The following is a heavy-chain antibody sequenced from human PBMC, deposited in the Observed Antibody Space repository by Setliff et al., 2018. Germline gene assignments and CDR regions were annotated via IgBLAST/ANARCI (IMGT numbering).Heavy chain of an antibody. CDR2: INIGGGSA. D-gene: IGHD5-18*01. V-gene: IGHV1-46*01. CDR1: GYSFTRYY. J-gene: IGHJ4*02. Sequence: ASVKVSCKASGYSFTRYYMYWVRQAPGQGLEWMGIINIGGGSATYAQKFQGRVTMTRDTSTSTIYMELASLISEDTAVYYCARRDGSIIYREALDYWSQGTLVTVSS. CDR3: ARRDGSIIYREALDY.